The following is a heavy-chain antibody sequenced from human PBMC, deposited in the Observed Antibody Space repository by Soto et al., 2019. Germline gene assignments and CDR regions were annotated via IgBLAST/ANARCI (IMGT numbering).Heavy chain of an antibody. CDR2: IYYSGRT. CDR3: ARGGTVVTPASDI. V-gene: IGHV4-39*01. D-gene: IGHD2-21*02. Sequence: SETLSLTCTVSGGSSSSSSYYWGWIRQPPGKGLEWIGTIYYSGRTYYKPSLKSRLTISVATSKNQFSLKLSSVTAADTAVYYCARGGTVVTPASDIWGQGTLVTVSS. J-gene: IGHJ4*02. CDR1: GGSSSSSSYY.